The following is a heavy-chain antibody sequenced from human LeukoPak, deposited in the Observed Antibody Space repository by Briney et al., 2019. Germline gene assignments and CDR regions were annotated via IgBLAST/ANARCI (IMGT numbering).Heavy chain of an antibody. J-gene: IGHJ4*02. CDR1: GGSFSGYY. CDR2: INHSGST. Sequence: KSSETLSLTCAVYGGSFSGYYWSWIRQPPGKGLEWIGEINHSGSTNYNPSLKSRVTISVDTSKNQFSLKLSSVTAADTAVYYCARHGRNPLWFGELSQRRGFDYWGQGTLVTVSS. D-gene: IGHD3-10*01. CDR3: ARHGRNPLWFGELSQRRGFDY. V-gene: IGHV4-34*01.